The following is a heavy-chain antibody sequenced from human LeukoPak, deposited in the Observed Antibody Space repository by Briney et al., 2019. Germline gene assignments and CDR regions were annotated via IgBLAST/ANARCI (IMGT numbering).Heavy chain of an antibody. J-gene: IGHJ4*02. CDR3: ARGNEWRTVTHPVRY. CDR1: GYTFTGYY. D-gene: IGHD4-17*01. CDR2: INPNSGGT. V-gene: IGHV1-2*02. Sequence: ASVKVSCKASGYTFTGYYMHWVRQAPGQGLEWMGWINPNSGGTNYAQKFQGRVTMTRDTSIRTAYMELSRLRSDDTAVYYCARGNEWRTVTHPVRYWGQGTLVTVSS.